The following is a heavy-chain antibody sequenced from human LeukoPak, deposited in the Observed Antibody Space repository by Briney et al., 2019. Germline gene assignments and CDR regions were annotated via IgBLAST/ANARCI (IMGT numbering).Heavy chain of an antibody. CDR1: GVSISSDH. CDR2: IYYSGRT. D-gene: IGHD1-1*01. J-gene: IGHJ3*02. CDR3: ARKNDFDI. Sequence: PSETLSLTCTVSGVSISSDHWNWIRQPPGKGLEWIGCIYYSGRTYYNPSLKSRVTISVDMSKSQFSLRLTSVTAADTAVYSCARKNDFDIWGQGTLVTVSS. V-gene: IGHV4-59*01.